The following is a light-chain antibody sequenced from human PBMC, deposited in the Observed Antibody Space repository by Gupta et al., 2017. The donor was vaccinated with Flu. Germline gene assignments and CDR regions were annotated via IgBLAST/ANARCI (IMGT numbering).Light chain of an antibody. CDR1: AGAVTYGHF. CDR2: STR. Sequence: SAGAVTYGHFPNWLQQKPGQAPRPLIYSTRNRHSWTPARFSGFIVGGKATLTLSGVQPEDEADYYCLLYYGGAWVFGGGTKLTVL. V-gene: IGLV7-43*01. J-gene: IGLJ3*02. CDR3: LLYYGGAWV.